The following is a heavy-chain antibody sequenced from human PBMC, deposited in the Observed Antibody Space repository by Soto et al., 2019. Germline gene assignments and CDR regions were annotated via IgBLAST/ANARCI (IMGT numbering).Heavy chain of an antibody. J-gene: IGHJ6*03. V-gene: IGHV4-59*08. CDR1: GGSISSYY. Sequence: SETLSLTCTVSGGSISSYYWSWIRQPPGKGLEWIGYIYYSGSTNYNPSLKSRVTISVDTSKNQFSLKLSSVTAADTAVYYCARFWTHYYYYYMDVWGKGTKVTVSS. CDR2: IYYSGST. D-gene: IGHD1-1*01. CDR3: ARFWTHYYYYYMDV.